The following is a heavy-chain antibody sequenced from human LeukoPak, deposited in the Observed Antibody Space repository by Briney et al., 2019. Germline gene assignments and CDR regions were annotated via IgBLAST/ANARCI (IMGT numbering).Heavy chain of an antibody. CDR3: ARGEGGYNYAF. D-gene: IGHD5-24*01. Sequence: ESLKTSCNASGYSLSSYWIAWVLQIPGKGVEWMGIINPYDSETQYSLSIQGQDTISTDRSISTAYLQWSSLKASDTAIYYCARGEGGYNYAFWGQGTLVSVSS. CDR1: GYSLSSYW. V-gene: IGHV5-51*01. CDR2: INPYDSET. J-gene: IGHJ4*02.